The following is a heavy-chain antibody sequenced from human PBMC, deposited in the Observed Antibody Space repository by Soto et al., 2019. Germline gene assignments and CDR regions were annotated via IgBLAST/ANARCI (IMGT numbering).Heavy chain of an antibody. Sequence: SVTMSEDGSGYTLTNYWSGWVRQMPGKGLEWMGIIYPGDSDTRYSPSFQGQVTIPADKSISTAYLQWSSLKASDTAMYFCARHGPYFDYWGQGTQVTGSS. CDR1: GYTLTNYW. CDR2: IYPGDSDT. V-gene: IGHV5-51*01. J-gene: IGHJ4*02. CDR3: ARHGPYFDY.